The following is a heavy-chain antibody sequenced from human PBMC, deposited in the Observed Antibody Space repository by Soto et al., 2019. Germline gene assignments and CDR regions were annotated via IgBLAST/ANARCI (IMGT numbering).Heavy chain of an antibody. D-gene: IGHD3-22*01. Sequence: GASVKVSCKASGGTFSSYAISWVRQAPGQGLEWMGGIIPIFGTANYAQKFQGRVTITADESTSTAYMELSSLRSEDTAVYYCARGEVVVIRRDSDYYYGMDVWGQGTTVTVSS. CDR1: GGTFSSYA. CDR3: ARGEVVVIRRDSDYYYGMDV. V-gene: IGHV1-69*13. J-gene: IGHJ6*02. CDR2: IIPIFGTA.